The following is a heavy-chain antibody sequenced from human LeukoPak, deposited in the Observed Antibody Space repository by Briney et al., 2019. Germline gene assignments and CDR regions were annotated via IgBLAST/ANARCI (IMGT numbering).Heavy chain of an antibody. CDR2: INHSGST. D-gene: IGHD6-6*01. V-gene: IGHV4-34*01. CDR3: ARAALIAARPFDY. CDR1: GGSFSGYY. Sequence: TSETLSLTCAVYGGSFSGYYWSWTRQPPGKGLEWIGEINHSGSTNYNPSLKSRVTISVDTSKNQFSLKLSSVTAADTAVYYCARAALIAARPFDYWGQGTLVTVSS. J-gene: IGHJ4*02.